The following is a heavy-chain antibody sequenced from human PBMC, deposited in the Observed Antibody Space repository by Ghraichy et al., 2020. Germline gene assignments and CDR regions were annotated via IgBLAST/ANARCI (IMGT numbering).Heavy chain of an antibody. CDR3: ARLWGYCSGGSCYPNSNDY. D-gene: IGHD2-15*01. CDR1: GGSFSGYY. Sequence: ETLSLTCAVYGGSFSGYYWSWIRQPPGKGLEWIGEINHSGSTNYNPSLKSRVTISVDTSKNQFSLKLSSVTAADTAVYYCARLWGYCSGGSCYPNSNDYWGQGTLVTVSS. CDR2: INHSGST. J-gene: IGHJ4*02. V-gene: IGHV4-34*01.